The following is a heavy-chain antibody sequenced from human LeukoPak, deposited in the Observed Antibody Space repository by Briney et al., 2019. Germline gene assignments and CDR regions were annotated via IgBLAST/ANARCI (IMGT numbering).Heavy chain of an antibody. CDR2: MYYSGST. D-gene: IGHD6-19*01. CDR3: ARLRRAGWLEYYFDY. J-gene: IGHJ4*02. CDR1: GGSISSYY. V-gene: IGHV4-59*01. Sequence: SETLSLTCTVSGGSISSYYWSWIRQPPGKGLEWIGYMYYSGSTNYNPSLKSRVTISVDTPKNQFSLKLSSVTAADTAVYYCARLRRAGWLEYYFDYWGQGTLVTVSS.